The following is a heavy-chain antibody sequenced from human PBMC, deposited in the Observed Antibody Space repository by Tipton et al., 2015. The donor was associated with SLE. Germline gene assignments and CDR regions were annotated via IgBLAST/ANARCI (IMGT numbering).Heavy chain of an antibody. J-gene: IGHJ6*02. CDR1: GGSISSSSYY. V-gene: IGHV4-39*07. CDR3: ARGGRYYYDSSGYRGMDV. CDR2: IYYSGST. Sequence: LRLSCTVSGGSISSSSYYWGWIRQPPGKGLEWIGSIYYSGSTYYNPSLKSRVTISVDTSKNQFSLRLSSVTAADTAVYYCARGGRYYYDSSGYRGMDVWGQGTTVTVSS. D-gene: IGHD3-22*01.